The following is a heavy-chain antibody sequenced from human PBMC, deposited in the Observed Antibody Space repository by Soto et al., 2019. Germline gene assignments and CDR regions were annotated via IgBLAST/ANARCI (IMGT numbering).Heavy chain of an antibody. J-gene: IGHJ4*02. CDR3: ARGRFTTVTTWWFFDY. D-gene: IGHD4-4*01. CDR2: INPSSDRT. CDR1: VYTFTNYY. Sequence: ASVKVSCKGSVYTFTNYYIHWVRPAPGQGLEWMGIINPSSDRTTYAQKFQGRVTMSRDTSTRTVYMELSSLRSEDTAVYYCARGRFTTVTTWWFFDYWGQGALVTVSS. V-gene: IGHV1-46*01.